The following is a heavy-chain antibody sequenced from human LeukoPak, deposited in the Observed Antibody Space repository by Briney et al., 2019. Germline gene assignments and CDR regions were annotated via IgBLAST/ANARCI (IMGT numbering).Heavy chain of an antibody. V-gene: IGHV1-18*01. CDR3: ARGKGNYGDPASFDY. J-gene: IGHJ4*02. CDR2: ISAYNGNT. Sequence: EASVKVSCKASGYTFTSYGISWVRQAPGQGLEWMGWISAYNGNTNYAQKLQGRVTMTTDTSTSTAYMELRSLRSDDTAVYYCARGKGNYGDPASFDYWGQGTLVTVSS. CDR1: GYTFTSYG. D-gene: IGHD4-17*01.